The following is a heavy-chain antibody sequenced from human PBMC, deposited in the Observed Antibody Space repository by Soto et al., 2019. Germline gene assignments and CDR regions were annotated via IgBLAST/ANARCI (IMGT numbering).Heavy chain of an antibody. CDR2: ISPTGEQR. D-gene: IGHD3-10*01. CDR1: RFTFRNYG. CDR3: AKRYGSGSYRDFNSYYGMDI. Sequence: GGSLRLSCAASRFTFRNYGMSWVRQGPGKGLEWVSGISPTGEQRFYVDSVKGRFFISRDNSQNTLSLEMSNLRADDTAVYYCAKRYGSGSYRDFNSYYGMDIWGQGTSVTVS. V-gene: IGHV3-23*01. J-gene: IGHJ6*02.